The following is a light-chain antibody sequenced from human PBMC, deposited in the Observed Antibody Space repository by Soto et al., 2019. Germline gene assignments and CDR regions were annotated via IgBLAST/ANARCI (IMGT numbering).Light chain of an antibody. Sequence: QSALTQPASVSGSPGQSITISCTGSSSDVGDNKYVSWYQQHPGKAPKLVIYDVSNRPSGVSNRFSGSKFGNMASLTISGLQAEDEADYYCSSFTTGNTRVFGGGTKLTVL. J-gene: IGLJ3*02. V-gene: IGLV2-14*01. CDR3: SSFTTGNTRV. CDR1: SSDVGDNKY. CDR2: DVS.